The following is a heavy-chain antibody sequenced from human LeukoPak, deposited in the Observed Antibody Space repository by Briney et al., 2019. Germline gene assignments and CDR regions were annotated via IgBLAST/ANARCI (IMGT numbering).Heavy chain of an antibody. CDR1: GYTFSGYY. V-gene: IGHV1-2*02. CDR2: LSPKSGAT. D-gene: IGHD1-26*01. J-gene: IGHJ4*02. Sequence: ASVKVSCKASGYTFSGYYIHWVRQAPGQGLEWMGWLSPKSGATKYAQKFQGGVTLTRDLSLSTAYMDLNSLTSDDTAVYYCARDTYGGSYFPLPYWGQGTLVTVFS. CDR3: ARDTYGGSYFPLPY.